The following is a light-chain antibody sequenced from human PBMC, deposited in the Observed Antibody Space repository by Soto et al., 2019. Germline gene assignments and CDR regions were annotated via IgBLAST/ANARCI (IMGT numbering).Light chain of an antibody. Sequence: EIVLTQSPGTLSLSPGERATLSCRASQSVSSSYLAWYQQKPGQAPRLLIYGASSRATGIPDRFSGSGSGTDFTLTISRLEPEDFAVYYCHQYCSSPPYTFGQ. J-gene: IGKJ2*01. CDR2: GAS. CDR3: HQYCSSPPYT. CDR1: QSVSSSY. V-gene: IGKV3-20*01.